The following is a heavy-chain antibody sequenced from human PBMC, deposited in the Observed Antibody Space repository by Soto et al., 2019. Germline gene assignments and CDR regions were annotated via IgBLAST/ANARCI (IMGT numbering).Heavy chain of an antibody. Sequence: PGGSLRLSCVVSGFPFSSYGMHWVRQAPGKGLEWVAVIWYDGSKEYYGDSVKGRFTISRDDSKNTLYLQMNTVRAEDTAIYYCARDDSSWPNFRFGPWGQGTLVTVSS. D-gene: IGHD6-13*01. V-gene: IGHV3-33*01. CDR1: GFPFSSYG. J-gene: IGHJ5*02. CDR3: ARDDSSWPNFRFGP. CDR2: IWYDGSKE.